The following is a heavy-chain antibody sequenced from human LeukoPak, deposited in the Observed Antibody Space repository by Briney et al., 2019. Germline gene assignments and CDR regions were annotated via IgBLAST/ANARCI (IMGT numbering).Heavy chain of an antibody. D-gene: IGHD2-2*01. CDR1: GFTFDDYA. J-gene: IGHJ4*02. CDR2: ISWNSGSI. Sequence: QTGGSLRLSCAASGFTFDDYAMHWVRQAPGKGLEWVSGISWNSGSIGYADSVKGRFTISRDNAKNSLYLQMNSLRAEDTALYYCAKAASSRPAAEFDYWGQGTLVTVSS. V-gene: IGHV3-9*01. CDR3: AKAASSRPAAEFDY.